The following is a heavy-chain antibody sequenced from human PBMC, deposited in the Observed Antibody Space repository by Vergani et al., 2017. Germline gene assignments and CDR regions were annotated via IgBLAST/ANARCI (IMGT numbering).Heavy chain of an antibody. V-gene: IGHV3-66*01. CDR1: GFTVSSNY. J-gene: IGHJ4*02. CDR2: IYSGGST. Sequence: EVQLVESGGGLVQPGGSLRLSCAASGFTVSSNYMSWVRQAPGKGLEWVSVIYSGGSTYYADSVKGRFTISRDNSKNTLYLQMNSLRAEDTAVYYCAKEGADIVVVPAATFDYWGQGTLVTVSS. CDR3: AKEGADIVVVPAATFDY. D-gene: IGHD2-2*01.